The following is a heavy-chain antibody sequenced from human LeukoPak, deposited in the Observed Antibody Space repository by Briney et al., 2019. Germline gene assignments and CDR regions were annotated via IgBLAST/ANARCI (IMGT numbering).Heavy chain of an antibody. V-gene: IGHV3-23*01. J-gene: IGHJ6*03. Sequence: PGGSLRLSCAASGFTFSSYGMSWVRQAPGKGLEWVSAISGSGGSTYYADSVKGRFTTSRDNSKNTLYLQMNSLRAEDTAVYYCAKDVSDFGVVYYYMDVWGKGTTVTVSS. CDR1: GFTFSSYG. D-gene: IGHD3-3*01. CDR2: ISGSGGST. CDR3: AKDVSDFGVVYYYMDV.